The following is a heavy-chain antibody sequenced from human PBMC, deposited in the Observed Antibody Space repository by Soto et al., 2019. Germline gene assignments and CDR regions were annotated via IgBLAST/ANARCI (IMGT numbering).Heavy chain of an antibody. CDR3: AKGSLLWFGELLYSHYYFDY. J-gene: IGHJ4*02. V-gene: IGHV3-23*01. Sequence: EVQLLESGGGLVQPGGSLRLSCAASGFTFSSYAMSWVRQAPGKGLEWVSAISGSGGSTYYADSVKGRFTISRDNSKNTRYLQMNSLRAEDTAVYYCAKGSLLWFGELLYSHYYFDYWGQGTLVTVSS. CDR1: GFTFSSYA. CDR2: ISGSGGST. D-gene: IGHD3-10*01.